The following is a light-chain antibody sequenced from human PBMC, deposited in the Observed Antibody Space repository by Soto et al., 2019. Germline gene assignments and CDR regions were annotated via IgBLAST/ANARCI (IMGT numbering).Light chain of an antibody. Sequence: QSVLTQPPSVSGAPGQRVTISCTGSSSNIGAGYDVHWYQQLPGTAPKLLVYGYNNRPSGVPDRFSVSKSVTSASLTITGLQTEDEADYYCQSYDSSLSAWVFGGGTQLTVL. CDR3: QSYDSSLSAWV. CDR1: SSNIGAGYD. CDR2: GYN. V-gene: IGLV1-40*01. J-gene: IGLJ2*01.